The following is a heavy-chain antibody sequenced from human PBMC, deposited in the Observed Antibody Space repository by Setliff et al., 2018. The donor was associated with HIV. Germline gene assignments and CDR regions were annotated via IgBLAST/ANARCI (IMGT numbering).Heavy chain of an antibody. Sequence: GASVKVSCKASGGTFSSYAFSWVRQAPGQGLEWMGGIIPISGRTNYAQKFQGRVTITADESTSTAYMELSSLRSEDTAVYYCARGKWIQLWSYDAFDIWGQGTMVTVSS. CDR3: ARGKWIQLWSYDAFDI. J-gene: IGHJ3*02. D-gene: IGHD5-18*01. CDR2: IIPISGRT. V-gene: IGHV1-69*13. CDR1: GGTFSSYA.